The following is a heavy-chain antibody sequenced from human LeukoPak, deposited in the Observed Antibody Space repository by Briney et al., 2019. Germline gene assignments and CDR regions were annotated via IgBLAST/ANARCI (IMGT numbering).Heavy chain of an antibody. Sequence: PSETLSLTCTVSGGSISSYYWNWIRQPPGKGLEWIGYIYYSGSTNYNPSLKSRVTISVDTSKNQFSLRLSSVTAADTAVYYCARLQYCSGTSCYWLDPWGQGTLVTVSS. CDR3: ARLQYCSGTSCYWLDP. CDR2: IYYSGST. CDR1: GGSISSYY. J-gene: IGHJ5*02. V-gene: IGHV4-59*12. D-gene: IGHD2-2*01.